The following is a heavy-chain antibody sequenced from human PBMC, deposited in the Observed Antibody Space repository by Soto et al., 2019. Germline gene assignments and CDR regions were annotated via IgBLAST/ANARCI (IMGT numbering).Heavy chain of an antibody. V-gene: IGHV4-30-4*01. CDR3: ARDGAGGSGYYSGVSRWFDP. J-gene: IGHJ5*02. Sequence: SETLSLTCTVSGGSISSGDYYWSWIRQPPGKGLEWIGYIYYSGSTYYNPSLKSRVTISVDTSKNQFSLKLSSVTAADTAVYYCARDGAGGSGYYSGVSRWFDPWGQGTLVTVSS. CDR2: IYYSGST. CDR1: GGSISSGDYY. D-gene: IGHD3-3*01.